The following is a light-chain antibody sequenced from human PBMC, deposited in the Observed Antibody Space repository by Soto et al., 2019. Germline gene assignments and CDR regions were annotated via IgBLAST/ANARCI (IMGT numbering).Light chain of an antibody. J-gene: IGKJ2*01. CDR2: SVS. Sequence: EIVLTQSPATLSLSPGERATLSCRASQSFNTYIAWYQQKPGQAPRLLIYSVSMRATGIPARFSGSGSGTDFTLTISSLEPEDSAVYYCQQRRVWPPVAFGQGTKLAIK. V-gene: IGKV3-11*01. CDR1: QSFNTY. CDR3: QQRRVWPPVA.